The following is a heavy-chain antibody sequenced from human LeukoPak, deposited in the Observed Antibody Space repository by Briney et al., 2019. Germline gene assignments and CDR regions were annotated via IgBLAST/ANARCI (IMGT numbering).Heavy chain of an antibody. Sequence: ASVKVSCKASGYTLTSYGISWVRQAPGQGLEWMGWISAYNGNTNYAQKLQGRVTVTTDSSTSTAYMELRSLRSDDTAVYYCARDRYYFNSATPPPDFWGQGTLVTVSS. J-gene: IGHJ4*02. V-gene: IGHV1-18*01. CDR3: ARDRYYFNSATPPPDF. CDR1: GYTLTSYG. D-gene: IGHD3-10*01. CDR2: ISAYNGNT.